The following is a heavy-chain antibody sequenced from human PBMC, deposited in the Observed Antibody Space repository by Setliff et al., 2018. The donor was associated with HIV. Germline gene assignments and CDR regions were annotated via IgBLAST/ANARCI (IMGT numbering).Heavy chain of an antibody. Sequence: SETLSLTCTVSGGSISNSNYYWVWIRQPPGKGLEWIASIYYSGSLYYNPSLTSRVAISVDTSNNRISLNLRSVTAADTAVYYCARHRGRVGATSDLWGQGAPVTVSS. J-gene: IGHJ5*02. D-gene: IGHD1-26*01. CDR1: GGSISNSNYY. V-gene: IGHV4-39*01. CDR3: ARHRGRVGATSDL. CDR2: IYYSGSL.